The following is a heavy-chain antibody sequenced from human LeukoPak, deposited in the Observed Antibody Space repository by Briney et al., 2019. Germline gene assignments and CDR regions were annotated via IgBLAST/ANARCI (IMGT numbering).Heavy chain of an antibody. Sequence: SETLSLTCAVYGGSFSGYYWSWIRQPPGKGLEWIGEINHSGSTNYNPSLKSRVTISVDTSKNQFSLKLSSVTAADTAVYYCASYYDSSGGDWFDPWGQGALVTVSS. V-gene: IGHV4-34*01. CDR3: ASYYDSSGGDWFDP. J-gene: IGHJ5*02. CDR1: GGSFSGYY. CDR2: INHSGST. D-gene: IGHD3-22*01.